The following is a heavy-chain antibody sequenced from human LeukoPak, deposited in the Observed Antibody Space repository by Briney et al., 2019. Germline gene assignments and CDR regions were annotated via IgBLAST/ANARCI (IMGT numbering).Heavy chain of an antibody. CDR3: ARDPGYSSGWYYFDY. CDR2: ISYDGSNK. Sequence: GGSLRLSCAASGFTFSSYAMHWVRQAPGKGLEWVAVISYDGSNKYYAGSVKGRFTISRDNSKNTLYLQMNSLRAEDTAVYYCARDPGYSSGWYYFDYWGQGTLVTVSS. J-gene: IGHJ4*02. CDR1: GFTFSSYA. V-gene: IGHV3-30*04. D-gene: IGHD6-19*01.